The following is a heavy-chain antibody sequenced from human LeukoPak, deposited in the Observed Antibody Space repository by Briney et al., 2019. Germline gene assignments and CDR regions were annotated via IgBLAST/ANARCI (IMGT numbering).Heavy chain of an antibody. CDR2: IYYSGST. D-gene: IGHD3-9*01. J-gene: IGHJ4*02. CDR1: GGSISNYH. CDR3: ARKDGDW. Sequence: SETLSLTCTVSGGSISNYHWSWIRQPPGKGLEWIGYIYYSGSTNYNPSLKSRVTISLDTSKNQVSLRLSSVTAADTAVYYCARKDGDWWGQGTLVAVSS. V-gene: IGHV4-59*08.